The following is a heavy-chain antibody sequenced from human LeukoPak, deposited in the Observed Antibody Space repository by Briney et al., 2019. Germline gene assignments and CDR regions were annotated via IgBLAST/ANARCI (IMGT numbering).Heavy chain of an antibody. D-gene: IGHD3-10*01. Sequence: SETLSLTCTVSGGSIGSYYWSWIRQPPGKGLEWIGYIYYSGSTNYNPSLKSRVTISVDTSKYQFSLKLSSVTAADTAVYYCARERGDYYGSGSYLRANWFDPWGQGTLVTVSS. CDR1: GGSIGSYY. CDR3: ARERGDYYGSGSYLRANWFDP. J-gene: IGHJ5*02. V-gene: IGHV4-59*01. CDR2: IYYSGST.